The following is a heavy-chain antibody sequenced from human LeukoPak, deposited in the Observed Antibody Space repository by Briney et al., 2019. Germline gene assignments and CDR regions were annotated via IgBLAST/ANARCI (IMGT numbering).Heavy chain of an antibody. Sequence: KPSETLSLTCTVSGGSISSSSYYWGWIRRPPGKGLEWIGSIYYSGSTYYNPSLKSRVTISVDTSKNQFSLKLSSVTAADTAVYYCAEYTYGSGSYYKFDYWGQGTLVTVSS. D-gene: IGHD3-10*01. CDR1: GGSISSSSYY. V-gene: IGHV4-39*01. CDR3: AEYTYGSGSYYKFDY. J-gene: IGHJ4*02. CDR2: IYYSGST.